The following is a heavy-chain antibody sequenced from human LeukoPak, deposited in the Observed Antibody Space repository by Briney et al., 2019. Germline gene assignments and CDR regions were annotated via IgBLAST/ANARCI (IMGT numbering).Heavy chain of an antibody. CDR1: GFTFSGYA. CDR2: ISGDGGSI. Sequence: GGSLRLSCAASGFTFSGYAMQWVRQAPEKRPEYVSGISGDGGSIHYASSVKGRFTISRDNSKNTLYLQMGSLRAEDMAVYYCAKGLWFGELKAQIDAFDIWGQGTMVTVSS. J-gene: IGHJ3*02. D-gene: IGHD3-10*01. CDR3: AKGLWFGELKAQIDAFDI. V-gene: IGHV3-64*01.